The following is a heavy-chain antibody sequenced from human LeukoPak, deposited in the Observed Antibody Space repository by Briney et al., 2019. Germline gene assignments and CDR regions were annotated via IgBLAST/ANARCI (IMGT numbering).Heavy chain of an antibody. CDR1: GFTFSSYA. V-gene: IGHV3-30*04. Sequence: GGSLRLSCAASGFTFSSYAMHWVRQAPGKGLEWVAVISYDGSNKYYADSVKGRFTISRDNSKNTLYLQMNSLRAEDTAVYYCAKEFYPYYYYYYMDVWGKGTTVTISS. D-gene: IGHD3-16*02. J-gene: IGHJ6*03. CDR2: ISYDGSNK. CDR3: AKEFYPYYYYYYMDV.